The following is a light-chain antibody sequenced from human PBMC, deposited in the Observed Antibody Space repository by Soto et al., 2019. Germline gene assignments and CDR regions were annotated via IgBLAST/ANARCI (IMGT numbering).Light chain of an antibody. CDR2: TAS. J-gene: IGKJ1*01. CDR3: QQYNSYSRGT. Sequence: DIQMTQSPSTLSASVGDRVTIACRASQNIKNWLAWYQQKPGQVPKLLVYTASSLESGVPSRFSVSGSGTEFTLTISSLQPDDFATYYCQQYNSYSRGTFGQGTKVEIK. CDR1: QNIKNW. V-gene: IGKV1-5*03.